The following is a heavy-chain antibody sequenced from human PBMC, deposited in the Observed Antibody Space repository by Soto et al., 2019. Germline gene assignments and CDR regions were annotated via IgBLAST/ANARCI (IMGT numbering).Heavy chain of an antibody. CDR2: IYSGGST. CDR3: ARDNRIGPHYYGLAV. CDR1: GFTVSSNY. Sequence: PGGSLRLSCAASGFTVSSNYMSWVRQAPGKGLEWVSVIYSGGSTYYADSVKGRFTISRDNSKNTLYLQMNSLRAEDTAVYYCARDNRIGPHYYGLAVWGQGTTVTVSS. V-gene: IGHV3-66*01. J-gene: IGHJ6*02.